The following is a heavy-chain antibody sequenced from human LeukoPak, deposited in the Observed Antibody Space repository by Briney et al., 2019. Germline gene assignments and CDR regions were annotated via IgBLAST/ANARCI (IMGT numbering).Heavy chain of an antibody. CDR2: ISDSGGST. V-gene: IGHV3-64D*09. J-gene: IGHJ6*02. D-gene: IGHD2-15*01. CDR3: VRGYSFGPYGMDV. Sequence: PGGSLRLSCSASGFPLSSYAMHWVRQAPGKGLEYVSAISDSGGSTYYADSVKGRFTISRDNSKNTLYLQMCSLRAEDTAVYFCVRGYSFGPYGMDVWGQGTTVTVSS. CDR1: GFPLSSYA.